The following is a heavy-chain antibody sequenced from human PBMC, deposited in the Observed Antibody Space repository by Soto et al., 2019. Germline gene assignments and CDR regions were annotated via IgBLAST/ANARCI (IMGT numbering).Heavy chain of an antibody. D-gene: IGHD6-19*01. V-gene: IGHV4-4*02. Sequence: PSETLSLTCAVSGGSISSTNWWNWVRQPPGKGLEWIGEIDHSGSTNYNPSLKSRVTMSVDKPKNQFSLKLSSVTAADTAVYYCVRDSGNGWKDDWGQGTLVTVSS. CDR2: IDHSGST. CDR1: GGSISSTNW. J-gene: IGHJ4*02. CDR3: VRDSGNGWKDD.